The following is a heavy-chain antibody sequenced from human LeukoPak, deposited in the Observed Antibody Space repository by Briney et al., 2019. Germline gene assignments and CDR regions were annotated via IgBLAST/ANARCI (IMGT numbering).Heavy chain of an antibody. CDR1: GYTFTSYD. Sequence: ASVKVSCKASGYTFTSYDINWVRQATGQGLEWMGWMNPNSGNTGYAQKFQGRVTMTRNTSISTAYMELSSLRSEDTAVYYCARGGITIFGVVIFSYGMDVWGQGTTVTVSS. J-gene: IGHJ6*02. V-gene: IGHV1-8*01. D-gene: IGHD3-3*01. CDR2: MNPNSGNT. CDR3: ARGGITIFGVVIFSYGMDV.